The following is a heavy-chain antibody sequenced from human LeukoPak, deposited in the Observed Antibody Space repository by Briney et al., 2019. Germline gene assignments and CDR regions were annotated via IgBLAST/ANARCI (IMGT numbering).Heavy chain of an antibody. D-gene: IGHD3-3*01. V-gene: IGHV3-30-3*01. J-gene: IGHJ4*02. CDR1: GFTFSSYA. CDR2: ISYDGSNK. Sequence: GGSLRLPCAASGFTFSSYAMHWVRQAPGKGLEWVAVISYDGSNKYYADSVKGRFTISRDNSKNTLYLQMNSLRAEDTAVYYCARDQKYYDFWSGYYPDYWGQGTLVTVSS. CDR3: ARDQKYYDFWSGYYPDY.